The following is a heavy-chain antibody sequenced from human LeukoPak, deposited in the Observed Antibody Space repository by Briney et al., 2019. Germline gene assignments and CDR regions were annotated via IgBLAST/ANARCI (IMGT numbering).Heavy chain of an antibody. CDR1: GFTFSSYA. CDR3: AKGNYDILTGHPNYYGMDV. D-gene: IGHD3-9*01. Sequence: GGSLRLSCAASGFTFSSYAMSWVRQAPGKGLEWVSAISGSGGSTYYADPVKGRFTISRDNSKNTLYLQMNSLRAEDTAVYYCAKGNYDILTGHPNYYGMDVWGQGTTVTVSS. CDR2: ISGSGGST. J-gene: IGHJ6*02. V-gene: IGHV3-23*01.